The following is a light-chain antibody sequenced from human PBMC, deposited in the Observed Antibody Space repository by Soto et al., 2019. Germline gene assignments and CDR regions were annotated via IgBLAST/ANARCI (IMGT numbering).Light chain of an antibody. Sequence: QSALTQPASVSGSPGQSITISCTGTSSDVGGYNYVSWYQQRPGKAPKLMIYDVSNRPSGVSNRFSGSKSGNTASLTISGLQAEDEADYYCSSYTSSSTLEGVFGTGTKLTVL. CDR3: SSYTSSSTLEGV. V-gene: IGLV2-14*01. J-gene: IGLJ1*01. CDR2: DVS. CDR1: SSDVGGYNY.